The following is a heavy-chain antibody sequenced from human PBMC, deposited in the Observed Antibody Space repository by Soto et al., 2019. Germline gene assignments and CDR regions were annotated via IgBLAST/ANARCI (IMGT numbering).Heavy chain of an antibody. J-gene: IGHJ4*02. V-gene: IGHV3-30*18. Sequence: GGSLRLSCVASGFTFSNHGMHWVRQAPGKGLEWVAVISFEGSNKYYAESVKGRFTISRDDSKHTLFLQLNSLRAEDTAVYYCAKDLADYNYEYKFGYWGQGTLVTVSS. CDR3: AKDLADYNYEYKFGY. CDR2: ISFEGSNK. CDR1: GFTFSNHG. D-gene: IGHD4-4*01.